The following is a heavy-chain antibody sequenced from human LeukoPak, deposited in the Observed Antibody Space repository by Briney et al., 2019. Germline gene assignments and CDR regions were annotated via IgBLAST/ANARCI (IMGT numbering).Heavy chain of an antibody. Sequence: ASVKASCKASGYTFTSYGISWVRQAPGQGLEWMGWISAYNGNTNYAQKPQGRVTMTTDTSTSTAYMELRSLRSDDTAVYYCAVDDRGSYSFDYWGQGTLVTVSS. CDR3: AVDDRGSYSFDY. D-gene: IGHD1-26*01. CDR1: GYTFTSYG. CDR2: ISAYNGNT. J-gene: IGHJ4*02. V-gene: IGHV1-18*01.